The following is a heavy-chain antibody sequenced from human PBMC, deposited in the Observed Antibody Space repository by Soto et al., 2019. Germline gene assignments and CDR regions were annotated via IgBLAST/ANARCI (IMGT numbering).Heavy chain of an antibody. CDR3: AREPRDYDYVWGSYRSSRGY. J-gene: IGHJ4*02. D-gene: IGHD3-16*02. CDR2: ISYDGSNK. CDR1: GFTFSSYA. Sequence: GGSLRLSCAASGFTFSSYAMHWVRQAPGKGLEWVAVISYDGSNKYYADSVKGRFTISRDNSKNTLYLQMNSLRAEDTAVYYCAREPRDYDYVWGSYRSSRGYWGQGTLVTVSS. V-gene: IGHV3-30-3*01.